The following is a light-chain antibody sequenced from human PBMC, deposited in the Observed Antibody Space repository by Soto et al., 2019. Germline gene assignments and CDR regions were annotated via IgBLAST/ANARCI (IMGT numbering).Light chain of an antibody. CDR3: QQFNDYPLT. J-gene: IGKJ4*01. CDR2: GAS. V-gene: IGKV1-9*01. Sequence: QLTQTPSSLSASVGDRVTITCRASQGICSYLVWYQQKPGKVPKLLIYGASTLQSDVPSRFSGSGSGTEFTLTVSSLQAEDSATYYCQQFNDYPLTFGGGTKVDI. CDR1: QGICSY.